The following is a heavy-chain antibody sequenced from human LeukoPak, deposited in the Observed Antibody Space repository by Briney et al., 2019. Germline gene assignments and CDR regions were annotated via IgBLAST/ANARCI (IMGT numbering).Heavy chain of an antibody. D-gene: IGHD3-10*01. CDR3: ATEIWFGELGDGKDAFDI. CDR1: GFTVSSNY. Sequence: GGSLRLSCAASGFTVSSNYMSWVRQAPGKGLEWVSVIYSGGSTYYADSVKGRFTISRDNSKNTLYLQMNSLRAEDTAVYYCATEIWFGELGDGKDAFDIWGQGTMVTVSS. J-gene: IGHJ3*02. CDR2: IYSGGST. V-gene: IGHV3-53*01.